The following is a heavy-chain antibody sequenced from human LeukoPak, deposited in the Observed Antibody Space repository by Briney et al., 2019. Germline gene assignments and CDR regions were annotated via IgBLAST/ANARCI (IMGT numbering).Heavy chain of an antibody. CDR1: GFIFSNYW. V-gene: IGHV3-48*01. CDR2: INNSSSTI. J-gene: IGHJ3*02. Sequence: PGGSLRLSCAASGFIFSNYWMNWVRQAPGKGLEWVSYINNSSSTIYYTDSVKGRFTISRDNAKSSLYLQMNNLRAEDTAVYYCARRFDIWGQGTMVTVSS. CDR3: ARRFDI.